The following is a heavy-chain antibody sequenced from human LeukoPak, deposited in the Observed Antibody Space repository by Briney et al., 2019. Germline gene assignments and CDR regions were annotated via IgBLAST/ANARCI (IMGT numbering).Heavy chain of an antibody. CDR1: GFTFSSYS. J-gene: IGHJ4*02. CDR2: ISSSSSYI. V-gene: IGHV3-21*04. Sequence: GGSLRLSCAASGFTFSSYSMNWVRQAPGKGLEWVSSISSSSSYIYYADSVKGRFTISRDNAKNSLYLQMNSLRAEDTALYCCAKAMAAAIFFPFEYWGQGTLVTVSS. D-gene: IGHD6-13*01. CDR3: AKAMAAAIFFPFEY.